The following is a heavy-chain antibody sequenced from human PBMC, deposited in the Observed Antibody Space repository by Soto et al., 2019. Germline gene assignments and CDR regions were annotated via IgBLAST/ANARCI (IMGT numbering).Heavy chain of an antibody. D-gene: IGHD1-1*01. CDR1: GGTFSSYT. V-gene: IGHV1-69*02. J-gene: IGHJ4*02. Sequence: QVQLVQSGAEVKKPGSSVKVSCKASGGTFSSYTISWVRQAPGQGLEWMGRIIPILGIANYAQKFQGRVKITADKSTSTAYMELSSLRSEDTAVYYCAPKPPQLERLGDDVYWGQRTLVTVSS. CDR3: APKPPQLERLGDDVY. CDR2: IIPILGIA.